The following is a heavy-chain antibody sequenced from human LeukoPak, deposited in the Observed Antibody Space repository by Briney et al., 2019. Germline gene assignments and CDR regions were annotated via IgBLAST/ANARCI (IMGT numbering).Heavy chain of an antibody. Sequence: VASVRVSCTVSGYTLTELSMHWVRQAPGKGLEWMGGFDPEDGETIYAQKFQGRVTMTEDKSTDTAYMELSSLRSEDTAVYYCAFTVLRFLEWLSWGQGTLVTVSS. CDR3: AFTVLRFLEWLS. D-gene: IGHD3-3*01. CDR1: GYTLTELS. J-gene: IGHJ4*02. CDR2: FDPEDGET. V-gene: IGHV1-24*01.